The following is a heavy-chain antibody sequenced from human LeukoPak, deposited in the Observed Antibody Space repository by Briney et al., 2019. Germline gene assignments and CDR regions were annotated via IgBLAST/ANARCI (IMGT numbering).Heavy chain of an antibody. J-gene: IGHJ4*02. CDR2: ISSGGSTI. CDR1: GFTFSSHE. Sequence: GGSLRLSCAASGFTFSSHEMNWVRQSPGKGLEWLSYISSGGSTIYYADSVKGRITISRDNAKNSLYLQMNSLRAEDTAVYYCARDSYYYDSSYGYWGQGTLVTVSS. V-gene: IGHV3-48*03. D-gene: IGHD3-22*01. CDR3: ARDSYYYDSSYGY.